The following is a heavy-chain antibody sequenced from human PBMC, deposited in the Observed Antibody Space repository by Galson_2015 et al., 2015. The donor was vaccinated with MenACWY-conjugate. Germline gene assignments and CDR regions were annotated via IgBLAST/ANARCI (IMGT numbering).Heavy chain of an antibody. J-gene: IGHJ6*02. CDR3: ARAQNRSDALDV. CDR1: GHTFTSYG. CDR2: ISVYNSHT. V-gene: IGHV1-18*01. D-gene: IGHD6-25*01. Sequence: SVKVSCKASGHTFTSYGISWIRQAPGQGLEWMGWISVYNSHTNYAQNLQGRVTMTTDTSTSTAYMELKTLRSDDTAVYYCARAQNRSDALDVSGQGTSVTVSS.